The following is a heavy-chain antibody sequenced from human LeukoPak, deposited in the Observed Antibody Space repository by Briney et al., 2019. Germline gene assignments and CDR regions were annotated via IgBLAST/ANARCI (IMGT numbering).Heavy chain of an antibody. CDR2: INTDGSGT. V-gene: IGHV3-74*01. Sequence: GGSLRLSCAASGFTFSSYWMHWVRQAPGKGLVWVSRINTDGSGTSYADSVKGRFTISRDNSKNTLYLQMNSLRAEDAAVYYCANEYSKGDIWGQGTMVTVSS. CDR3: ANEYSKGDI. J-gene: IGHJ3*02. CDR1: GFTFSSYW. D-gene: IGHD4-11*01.